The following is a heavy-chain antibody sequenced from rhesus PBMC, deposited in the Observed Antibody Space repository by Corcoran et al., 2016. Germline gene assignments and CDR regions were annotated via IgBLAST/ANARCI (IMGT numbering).Heavy chain of an antibody. D-gene: IGHD6-25*01. Sequence: QVQLQESGPGLVKPSETLSLTCAVSGGSISDYYYWNWIRQPPGKGLEWIGNIYGNKANTNYNPALKSRVTISKDTSKNQFFLKLSSVTAADTAVYYCARDLSIAASGMNYWGQGVLVTVSS. CDR2: IYGNKANT. CDR1: GGSISDYYY. J-gene: IGHJ4*01. CDR3: ARDLSIAASGMNY. V-gene: IGHV4S9*01.